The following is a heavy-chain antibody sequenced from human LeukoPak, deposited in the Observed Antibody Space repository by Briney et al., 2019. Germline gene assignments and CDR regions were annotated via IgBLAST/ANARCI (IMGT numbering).Heavy chain of an antibody. CDR2: ISSSSSYI. CDR1: GFTFSSYS. D-gene: IGHD6-13*01. J-gene: IGHJ4*02. V-gene: IGHV3-21*01. Sequence: GGSLRLSCAASGFTFSSYSMNWVRQAPGKRLEWVSSISSSSSYIYYADSVKGRFTISRDNAKNSLYLQMNSLRAEDTAVYYCARIAAAGFDYWGQETLVTVSS. CDR3: ARIAAAGFDY.